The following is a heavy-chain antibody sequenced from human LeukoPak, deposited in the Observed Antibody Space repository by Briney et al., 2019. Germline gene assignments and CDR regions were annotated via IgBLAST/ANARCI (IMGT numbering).Heavy chain of an antibody. Sequence: ASVTVSCKASGYTFTGYYMHWVRQAPGQGLEWMGWINPNSGGTNYAQKFQGRVTMTRDTSISTAYMELSRLRSDDTAVYYCARVYIVVVPAATMTFDYWGQGTLVTVSS. V-gene: IGHV1-2*02. CDR2: INPNSGGT. J-gene: IGHJ4*02. D-gene: IGHD2-2*01. CDR3: ARVYIVVVPAATMTFDY. CDR1: GYTFTGYY.